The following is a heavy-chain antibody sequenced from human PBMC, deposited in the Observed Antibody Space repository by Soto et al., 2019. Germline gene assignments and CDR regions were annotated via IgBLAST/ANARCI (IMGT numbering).Heavy chain of an antibody. CDR1: DYTFTSYG. Sequence: QVQLVQSGAEVKKPGASVKVSCKASDYTFTSYGISWVGQAPGQGLEWMGWISAYNGNTNYAQKLQGRVTMTTDTSTSTAYMELRSLRSDDTAVYYCARGDIVVVVAPVAFDIWGQGTMVTVSS. CDR3: ARGDIVVVVAPVAFDI. CDR2: ISAYNGNT. D-gene: IGHD2-15*01. V-gene: IGHV1-18*01. J-gene: IGHJ3*02.